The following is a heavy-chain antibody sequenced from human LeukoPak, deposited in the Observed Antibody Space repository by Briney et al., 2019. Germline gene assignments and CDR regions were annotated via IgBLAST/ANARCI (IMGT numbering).Heavy chain of an antibody. D-gene: IGHD3-9*01. V-gene: IGHV4-39*01. CDR3: ARRSRLYRHETTGYHDS. J-gene: IGHJ4*02. CDR2: VFYSGTT. CDR1: GDYITTTNYY. Sequence: PSETLSLTCNVSGDYITTTNYYWAWIRQPPGKGLEWIASVFYSGTTYYNPSPKSRVIISMDTSRKQISLRLSSVTATDTAIYYCARRSRLYRHETTGYHDSWGQGTLVTVSS.